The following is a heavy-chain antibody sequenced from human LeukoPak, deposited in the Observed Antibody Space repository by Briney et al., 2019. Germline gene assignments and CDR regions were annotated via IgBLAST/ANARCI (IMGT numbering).Heavy chain of an antibody. Sequence: PSETLSLTCTVSGGSISSYYWSWIRQPPGKGLEWIGYIYYSGSTNYNPSLKSRVTISVDTSKNQFSLKLSSVTAADTAVYYCARVVVAAAGLGFDPWGQGTLVTVSP. CDR3: ARVVVAAAGLGFDP. CDR2: IYYSGST. D-gene: IGHD6-13*01. J-gene: IGHJ5*02. V-gene: IGHV4-59*01. CDR1: GGSISSYY.